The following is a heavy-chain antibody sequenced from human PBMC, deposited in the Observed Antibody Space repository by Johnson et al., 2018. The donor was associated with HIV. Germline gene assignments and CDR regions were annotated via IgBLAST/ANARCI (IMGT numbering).Heavy chain of an antibody. CDR3: ARASALDI. Sequence: VQLVESGGGLVQPGRSLRLSCVASGFTFDDYAMHWVRQAPGKGLEWVSGISWNSGSIAYADSVKGRFTISRDNSRNTLYLQMGSLRPEDMAVYYCARASALDIWGQGTMVTVSS. CDR1: GFTFDDYA. J-gene: IGHJ3*02. CDR2: ISWNSGSI. V-gene: IGHV3-9*03.